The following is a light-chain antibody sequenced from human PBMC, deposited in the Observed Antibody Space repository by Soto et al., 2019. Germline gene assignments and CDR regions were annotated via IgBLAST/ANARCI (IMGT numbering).Light chain of an antibody. CDR1: QTVHKY. J-gene: IGKJ1*01. CDR3: QQYKYYWT. Sequence: DIAMTQSPSTLSVSVGDSVSITCRASQTVHKYVAWYHQKPGKTPKLLIHEASTLQVGVPSRFAGSGSGTEFTLTISGLQPDDFGIYFCQQYKYYWTFGQGTRVEVK. CDR2: EAS. V-gene: IGKV1-5*03.